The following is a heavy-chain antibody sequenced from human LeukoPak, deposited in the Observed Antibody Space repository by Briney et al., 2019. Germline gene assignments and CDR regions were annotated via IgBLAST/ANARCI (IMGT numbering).Heavy chain of an antibody. CDR3: ARAAVGATVDY. Sequence: SETLSLTCTVSGGSISSYYWSWIRQPPGKGLKWIGYIYYSGSTNYNPSLKSRVTISVDTSKNQFSLKLSSVTAADTAVYYCARAAVGATVDYWGQGTLVTVSS. D-gene: IGHD1-26*01. V-gene: IGHV4-59*01. CDR2: IYYSGST. CDR1: GGSISSYY. J-gene: IGHJ4*02.